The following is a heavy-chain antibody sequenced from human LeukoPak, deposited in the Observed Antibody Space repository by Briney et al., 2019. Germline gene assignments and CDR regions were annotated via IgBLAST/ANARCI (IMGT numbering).Heavy chain of an antibody. V-gene: IGHV1-46*01. CDR1: GYTFTSYY. CDR3: ARGKNRQWLEPDYYYYYMDV. D-gene: IGHD6-19*01. J-gene: IGHJ6*03. Sequence: ASVKVSCKASGYTFTSYYMHWVRQAPGQGLEWMGIINPSGGSTSYAQKFQGRVIMTRDTSTSTVYMELSSLRSEDTAVYYCARGKNRQWLEPDYYYYYMDVWGKGTTVTVSS. CDR2: INPSGGST.